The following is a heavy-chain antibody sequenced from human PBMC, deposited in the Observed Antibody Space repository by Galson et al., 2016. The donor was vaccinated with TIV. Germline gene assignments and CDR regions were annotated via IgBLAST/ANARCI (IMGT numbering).Heavy chain of an antibody. V-gene: IGHV3-23*01. CDR1: GFSFRNYV. CDR2: LSLNGDYT. Sequence: SLRLSCAASGFSFRNYVMSWVRLAPGKGLEWVSNLSLNGDYTYYADSVKGRFAISRDNSKYTLFLQLNSLTAGDTAIYYCAKVGESGDYSWDAFDVWGQGTVVTVSS. J-gene: IGHJ3*01. D-gene: IGHD2-21*01. CDR3: AKVGESGDYSWDAFDV.